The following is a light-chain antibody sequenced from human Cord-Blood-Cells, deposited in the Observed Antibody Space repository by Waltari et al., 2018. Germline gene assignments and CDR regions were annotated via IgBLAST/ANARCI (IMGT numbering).Light chain of an antibody. CDR3: SSYTGSSTLV. V-gene: IGLV2-14*01. CDR1: SSDVGGYNY. J-gene: IGLJ3*02. CDR2: QVT. Sequence: QSALTQPAPVSGSPGQSITISCTGTSSDVGGYNYVSWYHQHPGKAPKAMIYQVTNRPSGVSNYCSGSKSGNTASLTSCGLQAEDVADYYCSSYTGSSTLVFCGGTKLTVL.